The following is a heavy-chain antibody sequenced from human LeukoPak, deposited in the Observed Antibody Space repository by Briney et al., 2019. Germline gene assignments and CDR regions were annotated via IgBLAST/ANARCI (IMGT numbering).Heavy chain of an antibody. Sequence: ASVKVSCKASGYTFTNYNMHWVRQAPGQGLEWLGIINPSGGSTRYRQKFQGRVTMTRDTSTSTVYMELSSLRFEDTAVYYCAREVCGSSCYYSYWGQGTLVTVSS. CDR3: AREVCGSSCYYSY. V-gene: IGHV1-46*01. CDR1: GYTFTNYN. CDR2: INPSGGST. J-gene: IGHJ4*02. D-gene: IGHD2-15*01.